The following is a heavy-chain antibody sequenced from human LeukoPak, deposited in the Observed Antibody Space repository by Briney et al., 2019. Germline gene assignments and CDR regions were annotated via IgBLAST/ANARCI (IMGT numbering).Heavy chain of an antibody. J-gene: IGHJ5*02. Sequence: TGGSLRLSCEAFGFTFSTYAMTWVRQTPEKGMEWVSSISGRGDNTYYADSVKGRFTISRDNSKNTLSLQMDRLGVEDTAIYYCAKDRSVTGRVQCFDPWGQGTLVSVSS. V-gene: IGHV3-23*01. CDR1: GFTFSTYA. CDR2: ISGRGDNT. CDR3: AKDRSVTGRVQCFDP. D-gene: IGHD2-21*02.